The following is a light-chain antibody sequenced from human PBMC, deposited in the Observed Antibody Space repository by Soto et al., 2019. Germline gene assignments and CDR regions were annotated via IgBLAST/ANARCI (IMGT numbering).Light chain of an antibody. CDR3: SSYTSTNTLYV. V-gene: IGLV2-14*01. Sequence: QSALTQPASVSGSPGQSITISCTGTSSDVGNSNYVSWYQQHPGKAPKLIIYEVSNRPSGVSNRFSGSKSGNTASLTFSGLQAEDEADYYCSSYTSTNTLYVFGTGTKVTVL. CDR1: SSDVGNSNY. J-gene: IGLJ1*01. CDR2: EVS.